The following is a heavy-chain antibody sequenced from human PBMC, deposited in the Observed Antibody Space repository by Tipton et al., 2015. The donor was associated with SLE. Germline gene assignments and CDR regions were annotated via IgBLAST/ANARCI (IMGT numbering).Heavy chain of an antibody. CDR1: GGSIISTNHF. D-gene: IGHD6-13*01. J-gene: IGHJ6*02. CDR2: IFHSGSA. Sequence: TLSLTCTVSGGSIISTNHFWSWVRQHPGKGLEWIGYIFHSGSAHYNPSLKSRATISVDTSNNLFSLKLSSVTAADTAVYYCARHVGNSSPGGYYYGMDVWGQGTTVTVS. CDR3: ARHVGNSSPGGYYYGMDV. V-gene: IGHV4-31*03.